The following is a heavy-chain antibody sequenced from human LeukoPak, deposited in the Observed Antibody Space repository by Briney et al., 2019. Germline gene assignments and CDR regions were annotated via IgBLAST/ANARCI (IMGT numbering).Heavy chain of an antibody. D-gene: IGHD2-2*01. Sequence: GASVKVSCKASGYTFTSYDINWVRQATGQGLEWMGWMNPNSGNTGYAQKFQGRVTMTRNTPISTAYMELSSLRSEDTAVYYCASGVGYCSSTSCFNWFDPWGQGTLVTVST. CDR1: GYTFTSYD. CDR3: ASGVGYCSSTSCFNWFDP. V-gene: IGHV1-8*01. CDR2: MNPNSGNT. J-gene: IGHJ5*02.